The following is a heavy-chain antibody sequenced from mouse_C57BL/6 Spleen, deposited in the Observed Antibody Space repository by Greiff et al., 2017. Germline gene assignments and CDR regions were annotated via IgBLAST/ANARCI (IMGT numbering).Heavy chain of an antibody. V-gene: IGHV6-6*01. CDR3: TRRPLWLRRGGYYFDY. D-gene: IGHD2-2*01. Sequence: EVQLLQPGAGLVQPGGSMKLSCAASGFTFSDAWMDWVRQSPEQGLEWVAEIRNKANNPASYYAETVKGRFTISRDDSKGSVYLQMNSMRAGDTGIDYCTRRPLWLRRGGYYFDYWGQGTTLTVSS. J-gene: IGHJ2*01. CDR1: GFTFSDAW. CDR2: IRNKANNPAS.